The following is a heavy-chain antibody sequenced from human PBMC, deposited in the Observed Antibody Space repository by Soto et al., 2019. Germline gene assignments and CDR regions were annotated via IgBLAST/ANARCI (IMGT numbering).Heavy chain of an antibody. J-gene: IGHJ4*02. V-gene: IGHV3-13*04. CDR1: GFTFSSYD. CDR3: ARAMRGSSWPYFDY. CDR2: IGTAGDT. Sequence: GGSLRLSCAASGFTFSSYDMHWVRQATGKGLEWVSAIGTAGDTYYPGSVKGRFTISRENAKNSLYLQMNSLRAGDTAVYYCARAMRGSSWPYFDYWGQGTLVTVS. D-gene: IGHD6-13*01.